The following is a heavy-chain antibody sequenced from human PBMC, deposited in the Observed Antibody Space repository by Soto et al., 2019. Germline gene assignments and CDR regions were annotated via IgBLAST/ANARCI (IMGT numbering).Heavy chain of an antibody. CDR1: VYSFTSYW. J-gene: IGHJ5*02. D-gene: IGHD1-26*01. CDR3: ARHGEGAGNWFDP. CDR2: IDPSDSYT. Sequence: GESRKISCKGSVYSFTSYWISWVRQMPGKGLEWMGRIDPSDSYTNYSPSFQGHVTISADKSISTAYLQWSSLKASDTAMYYCARHGEGAGNWFDPWGQGTLVTVSS. V-gene: IGHV5-10-1*01.